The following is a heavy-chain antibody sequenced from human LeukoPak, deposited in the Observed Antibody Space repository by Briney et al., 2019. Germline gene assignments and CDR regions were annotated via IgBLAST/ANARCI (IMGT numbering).Heavy chain of an antibody. CDR3: ASLSRVAPFDY. CDR1: GGSISSGGYY. CDR2: IYHSGST. J-gene: IGHJ4*02. D-gene: IGHD3-3*01. Sequence: PQTLSLTCTVSGGSISSGGYYWSWIRQPPGKGLEWIGYIYHSGSTYYNPSLKSRVTISVDRSKNQFSLKLSSVTAADTAVYYCASLSRVAPFDYWGQGTLVTVSS. V-gene: IGHV4-30-2*02.